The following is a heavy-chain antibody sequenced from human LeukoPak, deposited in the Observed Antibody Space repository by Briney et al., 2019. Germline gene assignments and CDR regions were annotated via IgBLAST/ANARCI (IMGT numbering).Heavy chain of an antibody. J-gene: IGHJ1*01. CDR1: GGSFSGYH. CDR2: INHSGST. Sequence: SETLSLTCAVYGGSFSGYHWSWIRQPPGKGLEWIGEINHSGSTNYNPSLKSRVTISVDTSKNQFSLKLSSVTAADTAVYYCASIALIVYAVPDNREYFQHWGQGTLVTVSS. D-gene: IGHD2-8*01. CDR3: ASIALIVYAVPDNREYFQH. V-gene: IGHV4-34*01.